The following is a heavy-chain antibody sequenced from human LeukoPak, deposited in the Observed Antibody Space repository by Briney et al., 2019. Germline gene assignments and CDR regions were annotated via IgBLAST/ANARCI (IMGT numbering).Heavy chain of an antibody. D-gene: IGHD1-26*01. CDR2: IYYSGST. CDR3: AREFRYLIVD. CDR1: GGSIGTNGYY. V-gene: IGHV4-39*07. Sequence: SETLSLTCTVSGGSIGTNGYYWGWIRQPPGKGLEWIGSIYYSGSTNYNPSLKSRVTISVDTSKNQFSLKLSSVTAADAAVYYCAREFRYLIVDWGQGTLVTVSS. J-gene: IGHJ4*02.